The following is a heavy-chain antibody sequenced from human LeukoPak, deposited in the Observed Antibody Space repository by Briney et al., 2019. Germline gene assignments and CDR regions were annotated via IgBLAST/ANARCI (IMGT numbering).Heavy chain of an antibody. V-gene: IGHV3-30*04. J-gene: IGHJ4*02. D-gene: IGHD5-18*01. Sequence: GGSLRLSCAASGFTFSSYAMHWVRQAPGKGLEWVAVISYDGSNKYYADSVKGRFTISRDNAKNSLYLQMNSLRAEDTAVYYCARSSQARLWDDYWGQGTLVTVSS. CDR2: ISYDGSNK. CDR1: GFTFSSYA. CDR3: ARSSQARLWDDY.